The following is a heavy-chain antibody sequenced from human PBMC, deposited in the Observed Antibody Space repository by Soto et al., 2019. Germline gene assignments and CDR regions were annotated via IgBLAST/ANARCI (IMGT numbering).Heavy chain of an antibody. CDR3: ARDSDRGGGSYLWKFDL. V-gene: IGHV3-30-3*01. CDR1: GFALTPYA. D-gene: IGHD1-26*01. Sequence: QEQLVESGGGVVQPGRSLRLSCAASGFALTPYAMHWVRQAPGKGLEWVAIISYDGSYRSYGDSVKGRFTISRDNSENSLYLQMDTLRSEDTAVYYCARDSDRGGGSYLWKFDLWGRGTLVTVSS. J-gene: IGHJ2*01. CDR2: ISYDGSYR.